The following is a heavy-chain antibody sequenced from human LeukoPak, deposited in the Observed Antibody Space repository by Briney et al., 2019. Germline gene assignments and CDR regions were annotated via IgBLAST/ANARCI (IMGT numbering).Heavy chain of an antibody. CDR3: ARGILLEFDY. V-gene: IGHV1-18*01. J-gene: IGHJ4*02. D-gene: IGHD3-9*01. Sequence: GASVKVSCKASDTFTSYGISWVRQAPGQGLEGMGWISVYNGNTNYAQKLQGRVAMTTDTSTSTAYLELRSLRSGDTAVYYCARGILLEFDYWGQGTLVTVSS. CDR1: DTFTSYG. CDR2: ISVYNGNT.